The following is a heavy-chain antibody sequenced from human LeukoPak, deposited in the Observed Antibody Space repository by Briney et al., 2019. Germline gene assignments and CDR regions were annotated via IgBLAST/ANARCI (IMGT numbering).Heavy chain of an antibody. CDR1: GFTFSSYA. J-gene: IGHJ3*02. D-gene: IGHD2-2*01. CDR2: ISYDGSNK. CDR3: ATYQLLI. Sequence: GGSLRLSCAASGFTFSSYAMHWVRQAPGKGLEWVAVISYDGSNKYYADSVKGRFTISRDNSKNTLYLQMNSLRAEDTAVYYCATYQLLIWGQGTMVTVSS. V-gene: IGHV3-30-3*01.